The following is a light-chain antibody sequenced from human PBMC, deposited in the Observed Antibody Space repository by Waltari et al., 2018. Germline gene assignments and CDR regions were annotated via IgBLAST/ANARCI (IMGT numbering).Light chain of an antibody. CDR3: CSFAGTYTWV. V-gene: IGLV2-11*01. CDR1: TSDVGGYNY. CDR2: DVT. J-gene: IGLJ3*02. Sequence: SALTQPRSVSGSPGQSVTISCTGTTSDVGGYNYVSWYQHHPGQAPKLLIFDVTQRPSGVPDRFSGSKSANTASLTSSGLQAEDEADYYCCSFAGTYTWVFGGGTKVTVL.